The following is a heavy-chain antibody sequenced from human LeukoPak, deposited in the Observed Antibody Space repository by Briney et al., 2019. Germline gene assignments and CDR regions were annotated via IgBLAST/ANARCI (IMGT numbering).Heavy chain of an antibody. V-gene: IGHV3-23*01. CDR3: AKDHNGVVVPRGAFDI. CDR2: ISGSGGST. J-gene: IGHJ3*02. CDR1: GFTFSSYA. Sequence: GGSLTLSCAASGFTFSSYAMSWVRQAPGKGLEWVSAISGSGGSTYYADSVKGRFTISRDNSKNTLYLQMNSLRAEDTAVYYCAKDHNGVVVPRGAFDIWGQGTMVTVSS. D-gene: IGHD3-22*01.